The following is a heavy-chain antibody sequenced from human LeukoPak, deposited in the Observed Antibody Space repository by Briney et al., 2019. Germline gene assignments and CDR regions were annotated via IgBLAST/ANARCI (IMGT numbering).Heavy chain of an antibody. D-gene: IGHD6-6*01. Sequence: ASVKVSCEASGYTFTGYYMHWVRQAPGQGLEWMGWINPNSGGTNYAQKFQGRVTMTRDTSISTAYMELSRLRSDDTAVYYCARDLNPIAARPRNWFDPWGQGTLVTVSS. V-gene: IGHV1-2*02. J-gene: IGHJ5*02. CDR1: GYTFTGYY. CDR3: ARDLNPIAARPRNWFDP. CDR2: INPNSGGT.